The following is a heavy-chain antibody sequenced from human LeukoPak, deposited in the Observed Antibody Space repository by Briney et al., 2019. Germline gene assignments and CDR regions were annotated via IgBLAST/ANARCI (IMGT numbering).Heavy chain of an antibody. CDR3: ASAYCSGGSCSDAFDI. J-gene: IGHJ3*02. Sequence: GASVKVSCKASGYTFTSYYMHWVRQAPGQGLEWMGIINPSGGSTSYAQKFQGRVTMTRDTSTSTVYMELSSLRSEDTAVYYCASAYCSGGSCSDAFDIWGQGTMVTVSS. D-gene: IGHD2-15*01. CDR1: GYTFTSYY. V-gene: IGHV1-46*01. CDR2: INPSGGST.